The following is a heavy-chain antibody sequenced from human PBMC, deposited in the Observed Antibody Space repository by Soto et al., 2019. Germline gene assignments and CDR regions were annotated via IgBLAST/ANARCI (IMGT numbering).Heavy chain of an antibody. J-gene: IGHJ5*02. CDR3: VARGMTEDCTSGPNPLDP. Sequence: PSETLSLTCAAHNGSFTDYFCTWIRQSPWRGLEWIGEINHRGGATYNPSLRSRVTISIDTSKNHFSLSLRSLTAADTAVYYCVARGMTEDCTSGPNPLDPGGHGTM. CDR1: NGSFTDYF. V-gene: IGHV4-34*01. D-gene: IGHD2-8*01. CDR2: INHRGGA.